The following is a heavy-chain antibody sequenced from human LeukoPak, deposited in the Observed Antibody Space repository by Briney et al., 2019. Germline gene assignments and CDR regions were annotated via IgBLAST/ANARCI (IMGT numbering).Heavy chain of an antibody. CDR1: GFSFSAFG. D-gene: IGHD2-15*01. Sequence: GTSLRLSCAASGFSFSAFGMHWVRQAPGEGLEWIAVISFDGSDPYYADSVKGRFTISRDNSKNTLYLQMNSLRAEDTAVYYCAKDRSGGSCYYWGQGTLVTVSS. V-gene: IGHV3-30*18. CDR2: ISFDGSDP. J-gene: IGHJ4*02. CDR3: AKDRSGGSCYY.